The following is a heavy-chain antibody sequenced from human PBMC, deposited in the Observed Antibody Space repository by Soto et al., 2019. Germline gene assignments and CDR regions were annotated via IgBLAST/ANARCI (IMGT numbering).Heavy chain of an antibody. V-gene: IGHV1-69*04. CDR2: IIPILGIA. CDR3: ARDYGSGSYYHNWFDP. Sequence: SVKVSCKASGGTFSSYTISWVRQAPGQGLEWMGRIIPILGIANYAQKFQGRVTITADKSTSTAYMELSSLRSEDTAVYYCARDYGSGSYYHNWFDPWGQGTLVTVSS. J-gene: IGHJ5*02. CDR1: GGTFSSYT. D-gene: IGHD3-10*01.